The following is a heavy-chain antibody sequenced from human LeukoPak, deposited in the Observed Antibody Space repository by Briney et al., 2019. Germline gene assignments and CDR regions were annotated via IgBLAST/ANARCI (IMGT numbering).Heavy chain of an antibody. D-gene: IGHD3-22*01. CDR2: ISSSSSYI. V-gene: IGHV3-21*01. CDR1: GFTFNSYS. J-gene: IGHJ6*02. Sequence: GGSLRLSCAASGFTFNSYSMTWVRQAPGKGLEWVSSISSSSSYIYYADSVKGRFTISRDNAKNSLYLQMNSLRAEDTAVYYCAKDSYYYDSSGYYRGYYGMDVWGQGTTVTVSS. CDR3: AKDSYYYDSSGYYRGYYGMDV.